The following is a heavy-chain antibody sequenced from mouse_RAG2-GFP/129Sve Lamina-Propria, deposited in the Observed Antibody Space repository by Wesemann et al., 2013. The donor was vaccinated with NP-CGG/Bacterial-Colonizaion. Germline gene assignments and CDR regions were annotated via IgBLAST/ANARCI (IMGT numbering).Heavy chain of an antibody. Sequence: EVKLLQSGGGLVQPGGSLKLSCAASGIDFSRYWMSWVRRAPGKGLEWIGEINPDSSTINYAPSLKDKFIISRDNAKNTLYLQVSKVRSEDTALYYCARLGDYGAMDYWGQGTSVTVSS. CDR1: GIDFSRYW. D-gene: IGHD2-4*01. V-gene: IGHV4-1*01. CDR3: ARLGDYGAMDY. CDR2: INPDSSTI. J-gene: IGHJ4*01.